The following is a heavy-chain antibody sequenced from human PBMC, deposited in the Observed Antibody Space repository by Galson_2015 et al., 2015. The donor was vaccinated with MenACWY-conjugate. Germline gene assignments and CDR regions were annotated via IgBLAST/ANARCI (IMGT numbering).Heavy chain of an antibody. V-gene: IGHV3-49*03. D-gene: IGHD5-12*01. CDR1: GFTFGDYA. CDR2: IRSKASGGTT. J-gene: IGHJ4*02. Sequence: SLRLACAASGFTFGDYAMSWFRQAPGKGLEWVGFIRSKASGGTTEYAASVKGRFTISRDDSKSIAYLQMNSLKTEDTAVYYCTREKDSGYDYSICDYWGQGTLVTVSS. CDR3: TREKDSGYDYSICDY.